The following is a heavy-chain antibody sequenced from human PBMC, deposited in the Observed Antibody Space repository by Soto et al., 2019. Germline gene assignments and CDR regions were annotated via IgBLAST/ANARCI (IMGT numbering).Heavy chain of an antibody. Sequence: QVQLQQWGAGLLKPSETLSLTFAVYGGSFSGYYWSWIRQPPGKGLEWIGEINDSGSNNYNPSLKSRVAISVDTSTKQFYLKLSSVTAADTAVYYCARHYDAAHWGQGTLVSVSS. D-gene: IGHD3-22*01. CDR3: ARHYDAAH. V-gene: IGHV4-34*01. J-gene: IGHJ4*02. CDR1: GGSFSGYY. CDR2: INDSGSN.